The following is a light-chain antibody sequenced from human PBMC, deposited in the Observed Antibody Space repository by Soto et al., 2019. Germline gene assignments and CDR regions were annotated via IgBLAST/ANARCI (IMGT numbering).Light chain of an antibody. J-gene: IGKJ5*01. CDR3: QQNYRTPVT. V-gene: IGKV3-20*01. Sequence: EIVLTQSPGSLSLSPGERATLSCRASQTVSSSYLAWYQQKPGQAPRLLIFGASTRATGIPDRFSGGGSGTDFTLTISRLEADDFATYYCQQNYRTPVTFGQGTRLEIK. CDR2: GAS. CDR1: QTVSSSY.